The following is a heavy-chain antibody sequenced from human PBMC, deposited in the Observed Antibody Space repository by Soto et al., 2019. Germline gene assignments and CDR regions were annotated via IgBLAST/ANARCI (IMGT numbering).Heavy chain of an antibody. CDR3: ARIKKSGSPRDDAFDI. J-gene: IGHJ3*02. CDR1: GDTFSTYA. Sequence: QVQLVQSGAEVKKPGSSVKVSCKASGDTFSTYAITWVRQAPGQGLEWMGRIMTIFGTAKYAQKLQGRVTFTADESTNTAYMELSSLRFEDTALYYCARIKKSGSPRDDAFDIWGQGTMVTVSS. CDR2: IMTIFGTA. V-gene: IGHV1-69*18. D-gene: IGHD3-22*01.